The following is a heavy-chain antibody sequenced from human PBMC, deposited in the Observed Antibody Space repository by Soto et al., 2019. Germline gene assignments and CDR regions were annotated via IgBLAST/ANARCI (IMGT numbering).Heavy chain of an antibody. V-gene: IGHV3-15*01. D-gene: IGHD2-2*01. CDR1: GFTFSNAW. CDR2: IKSKTDGGTT. J-gene: IGHJ4*02. CDR3: TTDIVVVPAAMDGRVDY. Sequence: PGGSLRLSCAASGFTFSNAWMSWVRQAPGKGLEWVGRIKSKTDGGTTDYAAPVKGRFTISRDDSKNTLYLQMNSLKTEDTAVYYCTTDIVVVPAAMDGRVDYWGQGTLVTVSS.